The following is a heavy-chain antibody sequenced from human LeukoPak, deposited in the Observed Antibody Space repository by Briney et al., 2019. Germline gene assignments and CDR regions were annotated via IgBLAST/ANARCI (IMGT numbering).Heavy chain of an antibody. V-gene: IGHV1-2*02. D-gene: IGHD6-6*01. CDR2: INPNSGGT. Sequence: ASVKVSCKASGYTFTGYYMHWVRQAPGQGLEWMGWINPNSGGTNYAQKFQGRVTMTRDTSISTAYMELSRLRSDDTAVYYCARGSSIAARGTTFNYWGQGTLVTASS. J-gene: IGHJ4*02. CDR3: ARGSSIAARGTTFNY. CDR1: GYTFTGYY.